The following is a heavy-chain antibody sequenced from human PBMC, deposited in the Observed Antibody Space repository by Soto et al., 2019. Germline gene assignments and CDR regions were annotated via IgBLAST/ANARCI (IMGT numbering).Heavy chain of an antibody. J-gene: IGHJ6*02. V-gene: IGHV4-61*01. CDR3: ARLKSPLARYYYYGMDV. D-gene: IGHD6-13*01. CDR1: GGSVSSGSYY. Sequence: SETLSLTCTVSGGSVSSGSYYWSWIRQPPGKGLEWIGYIYYSGSTNYNPSLKSRVTISVDTSKNQFSLKLSSVTAADTAVYYCARLKSPLARYYYYGMDVWGQGTTVTV. CDR2: IYYSGST.